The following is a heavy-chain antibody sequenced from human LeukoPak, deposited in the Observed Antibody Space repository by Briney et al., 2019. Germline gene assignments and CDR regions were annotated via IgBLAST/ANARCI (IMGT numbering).Heavy chain of an antibody. J-gene: IGHJ6*03. CDR3: AREGDYGDYSKSFYYMDV. CDR1: GGYICSYY. Sequence: PSETLSLTCTVSGGYICSYYWSWIRQPAGKGLEWIGRIHTTENTDCNPSLKSRVTMSVDMSTSQVSLTLTSVTAADTAVYYCAREGDYGDYSKSFYYMDVWGKGTTVTVSS. CDR2: IHTTENT. V-gene: IGHV4-4*07. D-gene: IGHD4-17*01.